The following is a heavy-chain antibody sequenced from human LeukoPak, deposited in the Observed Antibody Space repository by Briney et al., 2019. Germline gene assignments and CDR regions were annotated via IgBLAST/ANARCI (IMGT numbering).Heavy chain of an antibody. Sequence: GESLKISCKGSGYSFTSYWNGWVRQMPGKGLEWMGIIYPGDSDTRYSPSFQGQVTISADKSISTAYRQWSSLKASDTAMYYCASRRYCSSTSCYRSAFDIWGQGTMVTVSS. V-gene: IGHV5-51*01. CDR2: IYPGDSDT. D-gene: IGHD2-2*01. CDR3: ASRRYCSSTSCYRSAFDI. J-gene: IGHJ3*02. CDR1: GYSFTSYW.